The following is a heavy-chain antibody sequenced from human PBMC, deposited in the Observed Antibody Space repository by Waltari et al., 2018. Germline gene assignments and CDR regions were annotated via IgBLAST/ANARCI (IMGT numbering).Heavy chain of an antibody. V-gene: IGHV4-38-2*01. J-gene: IGHJ4*02. CDR3: ATKDPGIAAAGRGDYYFDY. CDR2: IYHSGST. CDR1: GYSISSGYY. Sequence: QVQLQESGPGLVKPSETLSLTCAVSGYSISSGYYWGWIRPPPGKGLEWIGSIYHSGSTYYNPSLKSRVTISVDTSKNQFSLKLSSVTAADTAVYYCATKDPGIAAAGRGDYYFDYWGQGTLVTVSS. D-gene: IGHD6-13*01.